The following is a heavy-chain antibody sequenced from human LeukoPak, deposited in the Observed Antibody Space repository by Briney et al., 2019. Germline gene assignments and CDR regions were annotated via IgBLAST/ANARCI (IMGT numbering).Heavy chain of an antibody. Sequence: GGSLRLSCAASGFTFSSTWMSWVRQAPGKGLEWVANINQDGREKYYVDSVKGRFTISRDNARNSLYLQMDSLRAEDTAVYYCVRDNPRCCGVIPANIDDYWGQGTLVTVSS. D-gene: IGHD2-15*01. V-gene: IGHV3-7*01. CDR3: VRDNPRCCGVIPANIDDY. CDR2: INQDGREK. CDR1: GFTFSSTW. J-gene: IGHJ4*02.